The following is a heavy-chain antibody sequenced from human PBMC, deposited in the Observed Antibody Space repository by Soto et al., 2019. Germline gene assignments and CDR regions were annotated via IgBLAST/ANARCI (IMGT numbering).Heavy chain of an antibody. V-gene: IGHV1-8*01. D-gene: IGHD2-2*02. CDR3: ARPRDRYCSSTSCYTGGYYFDY. CDR2: VNPNSGNT. CDR1: VYSFTGYD. J-gene: IGHJ4*02. Sequence: ALVNVARKGSVYSFTGYDIDWLRHATGQGLEWVGWVNPNSGNTGYAQKFQGRVTITADESTSTAYMELSSLRSEDTAVYYCARPRDRYCSSTSCYTGGYYFDYWGQGTLVTVSS.